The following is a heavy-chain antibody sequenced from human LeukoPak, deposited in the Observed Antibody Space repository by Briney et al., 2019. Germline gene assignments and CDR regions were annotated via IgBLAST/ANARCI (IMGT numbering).Heavy chain of an antibody. J-gene: IGHJ4*02. V-gene: IGHV4-34*01. Sequence: SETLSLTCAVYGGSFSGYYWSWIRQPPGKGMEWIGEINHSGSTNYNPSLKSRVTISVDTSKNQFSLKLSSVTAADRAVYYCARAPKYSSSWYRKYFDYWGQGTLVTVSS. CDR3: ARAPKYSSSWYRKYFDY. CDR1: GGSFSGYY. CDR2: INHSGST. D-gene: IGHD6-13*01.